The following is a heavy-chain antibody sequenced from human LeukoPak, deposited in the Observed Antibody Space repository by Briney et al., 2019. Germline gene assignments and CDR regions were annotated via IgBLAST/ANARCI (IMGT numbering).Heavy chain of an antibody. CDR1: GFTFSNYG. J-gene: IGHJ3*02. D-gene: IGHD3-10*02. CDR2: SSTNGGST. V-gene: IGHV3-64*01. Sequence: GGSLRLSCVASGFTFSNYGIHWVRQAPGKGLEYVSGSSTNGGSTYYGSSVKGRFTISRDDSKNTLYLQMGSLRVEDMAVYYCARAFTWGSMFAGFDIWGQGTMVTVSS. CDR3: ARAFTWGSMFAGFDI.